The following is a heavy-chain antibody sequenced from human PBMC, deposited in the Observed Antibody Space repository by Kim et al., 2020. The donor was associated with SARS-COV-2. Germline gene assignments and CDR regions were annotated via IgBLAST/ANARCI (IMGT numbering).Heavy chain of an antibody. V-gene: IGHV3-30*18. Sequence: GGSLRLSCAASGFTFSSYGMHWVRQAPGKGLEWVAVISYDGSNKYYADSVKGRFTISRDNSKNTLYLQMNSLRAEDTAVYYCAKDFTGITIFGVARWDYYGMDVWGQGTTVTVSS. J-gene: IGHJ6*02. CDR1: GFTFSSYG. CDR2: ISYDGSNK. D-gene: IGHD3-3*01. CDR3: AKDFTGITIFGVARWDYYGMDV.